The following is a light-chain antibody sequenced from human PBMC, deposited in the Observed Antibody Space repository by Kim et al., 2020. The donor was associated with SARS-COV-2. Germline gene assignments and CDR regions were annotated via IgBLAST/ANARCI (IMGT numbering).Light chain of an antibody. Sequence: QSALTQPASVSGSPGQSITISCTGTSSNIGSYNYVSWYQQHPGKAPKLMIYDVNKRPSGISSRFSGSKSGSTASLTISGLQAEDEADYYCSSFTTRSTLVFGGGTQLTVL. CDR3: SSFTTRSTLV. CDR1: SSNIGSYNY. J-gene: IGLJ3*02. CDR2: DVN. V-gene: IGLV2-14*03.